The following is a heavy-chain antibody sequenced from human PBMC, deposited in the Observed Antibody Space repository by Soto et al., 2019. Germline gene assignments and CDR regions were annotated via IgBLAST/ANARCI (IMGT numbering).Heavy chain of an antibody. J-gene: IGHJ3*02. Sequence: ASVKVSCKASGYTFTSYDINWVRQATGQGLEWMGWMNPNSGNTGYAQKFQGRVTMTRNTSISTAYMELSSLRSEDTAVYYCASHLSGDYEMRAFDIWGQGTMVTVSS. CDR3: ASHLSGDYEMRAFDI. D-gene: IGHD4-17*01. V-gene: IGHV1-8*01. CDR2: MNPNSGNT. CDR1: GYTFTSYD.